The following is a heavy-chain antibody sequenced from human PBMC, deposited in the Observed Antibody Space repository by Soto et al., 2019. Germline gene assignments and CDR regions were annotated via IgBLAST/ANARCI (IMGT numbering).Heavy chain of an antibody. CDR1: GGSFSGYY. D-gene: IGHD3-9*01. CDR3: ARRRYGYYYYDYMDV. CDR2: INHSGST. V-gene: IGHV4-34*01. J-gene: IGHJ6*03. Sequence: QVQLQQWGAGLLKPSETLSLTCAVYGGSFSGYYWSWIRQPPGKGLEWIGEINHSGSTNYNPSLKSRVTISVDTSKNQFSRKLSAVTAADTAVYYCARRRYGYYYYDYMDVWGKGTTVTVSS.